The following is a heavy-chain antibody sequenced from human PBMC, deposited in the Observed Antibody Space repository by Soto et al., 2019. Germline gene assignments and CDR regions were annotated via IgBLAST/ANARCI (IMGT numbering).Heavy chain of an antibody. CDR3: ARVLQSYYDSSGYAWPSTSVGFDP. Sequence: GASVKVSCKASGGTFSSYAISWVRQAPGQGLEWMGGIIPIFGTANYAQKFQGRVTITADESTSTAYMELSSLRSEDTAVYYCARVLQSYYDSSGYAWPSTSVGFDPWGQGTLVTVSS. D-gene: IGHD3-22*01. V-gene: IGHV1-69*13. CDR2: IIPIFGTA. CDR1: GGTFSSYA. J-gene: IGHJ5*02.